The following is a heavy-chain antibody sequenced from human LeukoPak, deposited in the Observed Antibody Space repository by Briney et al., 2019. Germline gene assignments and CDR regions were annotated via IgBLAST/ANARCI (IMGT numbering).Heavy chain of an antibody. D-gene: IGHD3-9*01. J-gene: IGHJ4*02. CDR2: IYYSGST. CDR3: ARVSQTYYDIGANDY. Sequence: PSETLSLTCTVSGGSISSHYWSWIRQPPGKGLEWIGYIYYSGSTNYNPSLKSRVTISVDTSKNQFSLKLSSVTAADTAVYYCARVSQTYYDIGANDYWGQGTLVTVSS. V-gene: IGHV4-59*11. CDR1: GGSISSHY.